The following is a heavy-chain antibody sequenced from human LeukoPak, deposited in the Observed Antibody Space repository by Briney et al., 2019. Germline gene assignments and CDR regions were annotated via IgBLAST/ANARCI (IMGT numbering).Heavy chain of an antibody. CDR1: GGTFSSYA. V-gene: IGHV1-69*13. J-gene: IGHJ4*02. CDR3: ARGDSSGYYYGYY. CDR2: IIPIFGTA. Sequence: ASVKVSCKASGGTFSSYAISWVRQAPGQGLEWMGGIIPIFGTANYAQKFQGRVTITADESTSTAYMELSSLRSEDTAVYYCARGDSSGYYYGYYWGQGTLVTVSS. D-gene: IGHD3-22*01.